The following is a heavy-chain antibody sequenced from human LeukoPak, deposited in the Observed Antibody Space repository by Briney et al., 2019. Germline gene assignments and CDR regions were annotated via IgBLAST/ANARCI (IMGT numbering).Heavy chain of an antibody. V-gene: IGHV3-21*01. D-gene: IGHD3-10*01. CDR1: GFTFSSYG. CDR2: ISSSSSYI. Sequence: GGSLSLSCAASGFTFSSYGMNWVRQAPGKGLEWVSSISSSSSYIYYADSVKGRVTISRDNAKNSLYLQMNSLRAEDTAVYYCARIPMRGNWFDPWGQGTLVTVS. J-gene: IGHJ5*02. CDR3: ARIPMRGNWFDP.